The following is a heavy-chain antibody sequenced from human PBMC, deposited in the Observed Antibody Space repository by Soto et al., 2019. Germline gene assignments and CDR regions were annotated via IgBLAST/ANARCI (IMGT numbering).Heavy chain of an antibody. V-gene: IGHV3-74*01. CDR3: ARGSSSWYVSFDY. J-gene: IGHJ4*02. D-gene: IGHD6-13*01. Sequence: GGSLRLSCAASGFTFSSNWMHWVRQAPGKGLVWVSRINSDGSITSYADSVKGQFTISRDNAKNTLYLQMNSLRAEDTAVYYCARGSSSWYVSFDYWGQGILITVSS. CDR1: GFTFSSNW. CDR2: INSDGSIT.